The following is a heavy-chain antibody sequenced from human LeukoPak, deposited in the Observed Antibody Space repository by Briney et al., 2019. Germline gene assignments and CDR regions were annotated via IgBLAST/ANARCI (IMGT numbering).Heavy chain of an antibody. J-gene: IGHJ4*02. CDR2: ISGGGDAT. V-gene: IGHV3-23*01. CDR1: GFTFSSYG. Sequence: PGGSLRLSCAASGFTFSSYGMSWVRQAPGKGLEWVSTISGGGDATYYADSVKGRFTISRDNSKNTLYLQMNSLRVEDTAVYYCARGIDYWGRGTLVTVSS. CDR3: ARGIDY.